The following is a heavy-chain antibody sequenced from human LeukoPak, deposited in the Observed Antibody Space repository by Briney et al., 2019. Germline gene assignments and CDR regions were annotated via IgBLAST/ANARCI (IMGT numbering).Heavy chain of an antibody. Sequence: PGGSLRLSCAASGFTFSSYGMHWVRQAPGKGLEWVAFIRYDGSNKYYADSVKGRFTISRDNSKNTLYLQMNSLRAEDTAVYYCAKSGYGFGELFPSSNFDYWGQGTLVTVSS. D-gene: IGHD3-10*01. CDR2: IRYDGSNK. CDR3: AKSGYGFGELFPSSNFDY. J-gene: IGHJ4*02. CDR1: GFTFSSYG. V-gene: IGHV3-30*02.